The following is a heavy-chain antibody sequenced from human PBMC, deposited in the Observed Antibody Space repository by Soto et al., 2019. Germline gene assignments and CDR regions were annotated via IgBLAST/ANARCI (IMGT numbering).Heavy chain of an antibody. V-gene: IGHV3-23*01. Sequence: PGGSLRLSCVASGFTFSNYATSWVRQAPGKGLEWVSTISGSDSSTYYADSVKGRFTISRDNPKNTLYLQMNSLRVEDTAVYYCASNRITKVYYYYGMDVWGQGTTVTVSS. D-gene: IGHD3-16*01. CDR3: ASNRITKVYYYYGMDV. CDR1: GFTFSNYA. CDR2: ISGSDSST. J-gene: IGHJ6*02.